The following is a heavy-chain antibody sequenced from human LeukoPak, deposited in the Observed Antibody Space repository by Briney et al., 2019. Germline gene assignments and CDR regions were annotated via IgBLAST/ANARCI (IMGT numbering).Heavy chain of an antibody. J-gene: IGHJ6*03. V-gene: IGHV3-11*01. Sequence: PGGSLRLSCAASGFTFSDYYMSWIRQAPGKGLEWVSYISNSGSTIYYADSVEGRFTISRDNAKNSLYLHMNSLRAEDTAVYYCGRAKEDYSGYGTYEQYYYFYMDVWGKGTTVTVSS. D-gene: IGHD5-12*01. CDR1: GFTFSDYY. CDR2: ISNSGSTI. CDR3: GRAKEDYSGYGTYEQYYYFYMDV.